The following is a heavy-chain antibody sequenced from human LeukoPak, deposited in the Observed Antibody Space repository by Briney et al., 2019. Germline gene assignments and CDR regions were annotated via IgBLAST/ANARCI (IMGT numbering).Heavy chain of an antibody. J-gene: IGHJ3*02. V-gene: IGHV4-38-2*02. CDR2: IYHSGST. Sequence: SETLSLTCAVSGYSISSGYYWGWIRPPPGKGLEWIGTIYHSGSTYYNPSLKSRVTISVDTSKNQFSLKLSSVTAADTAVYYCARDSSGWTHAFDSWGQGTMVTVSA. CDR3: ARDSSGWTHAFDS. D-gene: IGHD6-19*01. CDR1: GYSISSGYY.